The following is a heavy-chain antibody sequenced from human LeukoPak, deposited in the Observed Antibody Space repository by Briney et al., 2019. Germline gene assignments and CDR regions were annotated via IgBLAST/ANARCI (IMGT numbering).Heavy chain of an antibody. CDR2: IKQDRTEK. V-gene: IGHV3-7*04. D-gene: IGHD1-26*01. CDR3: TRGVGATHFAY. J-gene: IGHJ4*02. CDR1: GLTFSSYW. Sequence: PGGSLRLSCAASGLTFSSYWMSWVRQAPGKGLEWVAIIKQDRTEKYYVDVVKGRFTISRDNAKHSLYLQQNGLRAEDTAVYYCTRGVGATHFAYWGQGTLVTVAS.